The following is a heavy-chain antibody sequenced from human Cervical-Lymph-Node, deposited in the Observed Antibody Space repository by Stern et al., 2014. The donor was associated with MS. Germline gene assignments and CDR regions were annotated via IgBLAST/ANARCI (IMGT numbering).Heavy chain of an antibody. CDR1: GFTFSSSG. J-gene: IGHJ4*02. V-gene: IGHV3-30*18. Sequence: VHLVESGGGVVQPGRSLRLSCAASGFTFSSSGMHWVRQAPGKGLEWVAVISDDGIHKYYADSVKGRFTISRDRSKNTVYLQMDSLRAEDTAVYYCAKDRSLSWTFDYWGQGTLVTVSS. CDR3: AKDRSLSWTFDY. CDR2: ISDDGIHK. D-gene: IGHD3/OR15-3a*01.